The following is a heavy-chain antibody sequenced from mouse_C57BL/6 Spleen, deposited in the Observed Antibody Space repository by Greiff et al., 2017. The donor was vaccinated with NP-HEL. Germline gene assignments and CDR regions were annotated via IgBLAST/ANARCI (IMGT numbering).Heavy chain of an antibody. V-gene: IGHV5-17*01. CDR1: GFTFSDYG. Sequence: DVHLVESGGGLVKPGGSLKLSCAASGFTFSDYGMHWVRQAPEKGLEWVAYISSGSSTIYYADTVKGRFTISRDNAKNTLFLQMTSLRSEDTAMYYCARREDWDSYTYFDVWGTGTTVTVSS. J-gene: IGHJ1*03. CDR3: ARREDWDSYTYFDV. D-gene: IGHD4-1*01. CDR2: ISSGSSTI.